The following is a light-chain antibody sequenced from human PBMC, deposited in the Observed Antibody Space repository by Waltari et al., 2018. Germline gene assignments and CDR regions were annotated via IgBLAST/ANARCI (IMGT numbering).Light chain of an antibody. CDR3: QHYVRLPVT. J-gene: IGKJ1*01. V-gene: IGKV3-20*01. CDR2: GAS. CDR1: QSVSRA. Sequence: EIVLTQSPGTLSLSPGERVILSCRVSQSVSRALAWYQQKPGQAPRLLIYGASNRGTGMPDRFSGSGSGTDFSLTISRLEPEDFAVYYCQHYVRLPVTFGQGTKVEIK.